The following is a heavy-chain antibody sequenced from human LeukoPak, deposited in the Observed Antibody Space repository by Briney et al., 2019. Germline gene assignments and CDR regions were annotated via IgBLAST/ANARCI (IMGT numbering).Heavy chain of an antibody. V-gene: IGHV3-21*01. J-gene: IGHJ4*02. Sequence: GRSLRLSCAASGFTFSTYSMNWVRQAPGKGLEWVSSISSSSSFIYYADSMKGRFTISRDNAENSVYLQMNSLRAEDTAVYYCARAMTSWGQGTLVTVSS. CDR1: GFTFSTYS. CDR2: ISSSSSFI. CDR3: ARAMTS. D-gene: IGHD4-11*01.